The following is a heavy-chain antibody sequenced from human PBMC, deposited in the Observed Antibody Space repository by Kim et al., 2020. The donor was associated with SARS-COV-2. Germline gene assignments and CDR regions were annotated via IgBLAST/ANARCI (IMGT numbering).Heavy chain of an antibody. J-gene: IGHJ6*02. V-gene: IGHV3-30*04. CDR3: ARGGRYSSSWLPPNRYYYYGMDV. Sequence: GGSLRLSCAASGFIFSSYAMHWVRQAPGKGLEWVAVISYDGSNKYYADSVKGRFTISRDNSKNTLYLQMNSLRAEDTAVYYCARGGRYSSSWLPPNRYYYYGMDVWGQGTTVTVSS. D-gene: IGHD6-13*01. CDR1: GFIFSSYA. CDR2: ISYDGSNK.